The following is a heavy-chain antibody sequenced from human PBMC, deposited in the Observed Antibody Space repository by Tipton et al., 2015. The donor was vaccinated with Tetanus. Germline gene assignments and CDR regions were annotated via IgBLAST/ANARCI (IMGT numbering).Heavy chain of an antibody. CDR1: GGSTSSTDYY. CDR3: ARTSGYLYSSY. Sequence: TLSLTCSVSGGSTSSTDYYWSWIRQPPGKGLEWIGYMYHSGQAYYNSSLKSRVVILVDTSKNQFSLKLSSVTAADTAVYYCARTSGYLYSSYWGQGPLVTVSS. V-gene: IGHV4-30-4*01. D-gene: IGHD3-3*01. CDR2: MYHSGQA. J-gene: IGHJ1*01.